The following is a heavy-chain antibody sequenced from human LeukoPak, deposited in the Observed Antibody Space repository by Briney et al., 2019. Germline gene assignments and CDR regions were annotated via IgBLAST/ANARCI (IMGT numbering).Heavy chain of an antibody. Sequence: PGGSLRLSCAASGFTFSSYSMNWVRQAPGKGLEWVSSISSSSSYIYYADSVKGRFTISRDNAKNSLYLQMNSLGAEDTAVYYCARRRDGCYFDYWGQGTLVTVSS. CDR3: ARRRDGCYFDY. CDR2: ISSSSSYI. D-gene: IGHD5-24*01. CDR1: GFTFSSYS. J-gene: IGHJ4*02. V-gene: IGHV3-21*01.